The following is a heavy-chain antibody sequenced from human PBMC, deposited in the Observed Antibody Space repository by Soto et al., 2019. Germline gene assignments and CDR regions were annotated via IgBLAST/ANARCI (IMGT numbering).Heavy chain of an antibody. Sequence: QVHVQQSGPGLVKPSETLSLSCTVSSGPSSSHNWGWIRQPPGRGLEWIGYVYYTGGTSYNPSLKSRVTISADTATNHLSLTLSSVTAADTAVYYWVRQGIDYLHGLVDVWGQGTTVSVSS. CDR1: SGPSSSHN. CDR2: VYYTGGT. D-gene: IGHD1-26*01. V-gene: IGHV4-59*08. CDR3: VRQGIDYLHGLVDV. J-gene: IGHJ6*02.